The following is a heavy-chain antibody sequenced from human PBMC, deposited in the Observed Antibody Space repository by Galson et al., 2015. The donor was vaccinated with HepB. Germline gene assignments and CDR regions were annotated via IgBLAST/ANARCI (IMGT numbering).Heavy chain of an antibody. J-gene: IGHJ6*02. CDR2: IIPIFGTA. V-gene: IGHV1-69*13. CDR1: GGTFSSYA. D-gene: IGHD1-26*01. Sequence: SVKVSCKASGGTFSSYAISWVRQAPGQGLEWMGGIIPIFGTANYAQKFQGRVTITADESTSTAYMELNSLRSEDTAVYYCARDLSGSYVSYYYGMDVWGQGTTVTVSS. CDR3: ARDLSGSYVSYYYGMDV.